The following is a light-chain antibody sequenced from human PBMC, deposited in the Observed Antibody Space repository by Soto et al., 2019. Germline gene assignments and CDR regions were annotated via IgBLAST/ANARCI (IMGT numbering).Light chain of an antibody. V-gene: IGLV2-11*01. CDR3: CSYAGTPYV. CDR2: GVN. CDR1: SSDVGGYTY. J-gene: IGLJ1*01. Sequence: QSALAQPRSVSGSPGQSVTISCTGTSSDVGGYTYVSWYQQHPGKAPKLIIYGVNKRPSGVPDRFSGSKSGNAASLTISGLQAEDEADYYCCSYAGTPYVFGSGTKVTVL.